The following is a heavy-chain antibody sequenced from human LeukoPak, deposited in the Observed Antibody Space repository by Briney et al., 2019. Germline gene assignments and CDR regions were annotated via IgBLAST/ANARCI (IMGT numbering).Heavy chain of an antibody. Sequence: GGSLRLSCAASGFSFSDYWMSWVRQAPGKGLEWVANIKQDGSEKNYVDSVKGRFTISRDNAKNSLSLQMISLRAEDTAVYYCARNKRADMWGQGTMVTVSS. CDR1: GFSFSDYW. J-gene: IGHJ3*02. CDR3: ARNKRADM. D-gene: IGHD1/OR15-1a*01. CDR2: IKQDGSEK. V-gene: IGHV3-7*01.